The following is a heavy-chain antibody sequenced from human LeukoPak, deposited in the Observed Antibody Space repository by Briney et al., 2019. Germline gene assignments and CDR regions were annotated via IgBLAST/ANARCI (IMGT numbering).Heavy chain of an antibody. Sequence: GGSLRHSCSASGFTFSTYAMHWVRQAPGKGLEYVSGISSNGGTTYYADSVKGRFTTSRDNSKNTLFLQMSSLRAEDTAVYYCVKDHDWGAFHIWGQGTMVTVSS. CDR3: VKDHDWGAFHI. J-gene: IGHJ3*02. V-gene: IGHV3-64D*06. D-gene: IGHD7-27*01. CDR2: ISSNGGTT. CDR1: GFTFSTYA.